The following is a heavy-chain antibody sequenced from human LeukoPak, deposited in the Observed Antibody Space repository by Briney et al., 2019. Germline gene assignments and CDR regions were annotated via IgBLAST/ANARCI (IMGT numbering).Heavy chain of an antibody. J-gene: IGHJ4*02. CDR1: GFTFSSYG. V-gene: IGHV3-33*01. CDR3: ARPAYYYGSGSYNFDY. CDR2: IWYDGSNK. Sequence: GGSLRLFCAASGFTFSSYGMHWVRQAPGKGLEWVAVIWYDGSNKYYADSVKGRFTISRDNSKNTLYLQMNSLRAEDTAVYYCARPAYYYGSGSYNFDYWGQGTLVTVSS. D-gene: IGHD3-10*01.